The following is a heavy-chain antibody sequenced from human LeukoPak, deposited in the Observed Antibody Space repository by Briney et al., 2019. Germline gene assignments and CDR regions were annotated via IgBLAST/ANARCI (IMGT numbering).Heavy chain of an antibody. CDR3: ARESDSSGYYYVLDY. J-gene: IGHJ4*02. V-gene: IGHV3-21*01. CDR2: ISSSSSYI. D-gene: IGHD3-22*01. CDR1: GFTFSSYS. Sequence: GGSLRLSCAASGFTFSSYSMNWVRQAPGKGLEWVSSISSSSSYIYYADSVKGRSTISRDNAKNSLYLQMNSLRAEDTAVYYCARESDSSGYYYVLDYWGQGTLVTVSS.